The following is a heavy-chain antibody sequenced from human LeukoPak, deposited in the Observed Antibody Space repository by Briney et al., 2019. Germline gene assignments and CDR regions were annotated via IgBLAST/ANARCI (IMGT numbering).Heavy chain of an antibody. CDR1: GYTFTTYG. CDR3: ARMILLPGDVLTVPPRGFDY. J-gene: IGHJ4*02. CDR2: ISVYNGNT. V-gene: IGHV1-18*01. Sequence: ASVKVSCKASGYTFTTYGISWVRQAPGQGLEWLGRISVYNGNTNYAQKLQGRVTMTTDTSTSPAYMELRSLRSDDTAVYYCARMILLPGDVLTVPPRGFDYWGQGTLVTVSS. D-gene: IGHD3-9*01.